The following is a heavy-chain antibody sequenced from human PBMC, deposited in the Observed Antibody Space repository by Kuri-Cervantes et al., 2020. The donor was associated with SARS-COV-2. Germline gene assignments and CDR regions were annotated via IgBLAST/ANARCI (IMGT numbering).Heavy chain of an antibody. D-gene: IGHD3-16*01. Sequence: GGSLRLSCAASGFTFSSYGMHWVRQAPGKGLEWVAVISYHGSNKYYADSVKSRFTISRDNSKNTLYLQMNSLRAEDTAVYYCARAHSVWGIKRGGWYFDLWGRGTLVTVSS. V-gene: IGHV3-30-3*01. J-gene: IGHJ2*01. CDR1: GFTFSSYG. CDR2: ISYHGSNK. CDR3: ARAHSVWGIKRGGWYFDL.